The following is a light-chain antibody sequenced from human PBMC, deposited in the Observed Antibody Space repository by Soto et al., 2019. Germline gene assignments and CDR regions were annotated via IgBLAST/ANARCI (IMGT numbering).Light chain of an antibody. J-gene: IGKJ1*01. CDR3: QQRSNWPRST. V-gene: IGKV3-11*01. CDR1: QSVSSY. CDR2: DAS. Sequence: EIVLTQSPATLSLSPGERATLSCRASQSVSSYLAWYKQKPGQAPRLLIYDASNRATGIPARFSGSGSGTDFTLTISSLEPEDFAVYYCQQRSNWPRSTFGQGTKVDIK.